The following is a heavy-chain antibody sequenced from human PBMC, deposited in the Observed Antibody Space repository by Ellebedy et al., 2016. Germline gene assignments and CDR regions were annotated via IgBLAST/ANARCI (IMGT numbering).Heavy chain of an antibody. CDR1: GFTFSSYS. V-gene: IGHV3-21*01. Sequence: GESLKISXAASGFTFSSYSMNWVRQAPGKGLEWVSSISSSSSYIYYADSVKGRFTISRDNAKNSLYLQMNSLRAEDTAVYYCAGGVFEMATMFGGVDYWGQGTLVTVSS. CDR2: ISSSSSYI. D-gene: IGHD5-24*01. J-gene: IGHJ4*02. CDR3: AGGVFEMATMFGGVDY.